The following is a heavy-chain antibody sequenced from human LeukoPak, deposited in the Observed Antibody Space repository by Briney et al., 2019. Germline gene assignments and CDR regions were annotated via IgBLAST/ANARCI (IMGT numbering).Heavy chain of an antibody. V-gene: IGHV3-7*01. Sequence: GGSLRLSCAASAFTFNSYWMSWVRQAPGKGLGWVASIKQDGSEKYYVDSVKGRFTISRDNAKNSLYLQMNSLRAEDTAVYYCARLIADRTIYDYWGQGTLVTVSS. D-gene: IGHD6-6*01. CDR1: AFTFNSYW. CDR3: ARLIADRTIYDY. CDR2: IKQDGSEK. J-gene: IGHJ4*02.